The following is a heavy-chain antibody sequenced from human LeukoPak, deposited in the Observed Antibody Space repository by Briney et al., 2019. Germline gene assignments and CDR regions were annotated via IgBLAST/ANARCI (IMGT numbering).Heavy chain of an antibody. CDR2: IGTAGDT. J-gene: IGHJ6*02. Sequence: GGSLRLSCAASGSTFSSYDMHWVRQATGKGLEWVSAIGTAGDTYYPGSVKGRFTISRENAKNSLYLQMNSLRAEDTAVYYCARGPKSFEYSSSSGVWSYYYYGMDVWGQGTTVTVSS. V-gene: IGHV3-13*01. D-gene: IGHD6-6*01. CDR3: ARGPKSFEYSSSSGVWSYYYYGMDV. CDR1: GSTFSSYD.